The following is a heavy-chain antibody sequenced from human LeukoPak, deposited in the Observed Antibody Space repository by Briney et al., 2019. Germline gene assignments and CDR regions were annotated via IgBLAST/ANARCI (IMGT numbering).Heavy chain of an antibody. V-gene: IGHV1-8*03. CDR2: MNPNSGNT. CDR1: GYTFTSYD. J-gene: IGHJ4*02. D-gene: IGHD4-17*01. Sequence: ASVKVSCKASGYTFTSYDINWVRQATGQGLEWMGWMNPNSGNTGYAQKFQGRVTITRNTSISTAYMELRSLRSDDTAVYYCATGTTTVTPDYWGQGTLVTVSS. CDR3: ATGTTTVTPDY.